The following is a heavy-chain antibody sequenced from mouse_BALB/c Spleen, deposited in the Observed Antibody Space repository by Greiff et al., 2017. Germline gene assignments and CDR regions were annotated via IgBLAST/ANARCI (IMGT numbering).Heavy chain of an antibody. V-gene: IGHV3-2*02. CDR2: ISYSGST. Sequence: EVMLVESGPGLVKPSQSLSLTCTVTGYSITSDYAWNWIRQFPGNKLEWMGYISYSGSTSYNPSLKSRISITRDTSKNQFFLQLNSVTTEDTATYYCAREESDYYGSSYRHYAMDYWGQGTSVTVSS. CDR1: GYSITSDYA. J-gene: IGHJ4*01. CDR3: AREESDYYGSSYRHYAMDY. D-gene: IGHD1-1*01.